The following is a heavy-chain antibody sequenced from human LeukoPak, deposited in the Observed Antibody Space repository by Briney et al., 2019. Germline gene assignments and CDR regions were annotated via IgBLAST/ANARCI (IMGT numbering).Heavy chain of an antibody. D-gene: IGHD6-6*01. CDR1: GFTFGDYA. CDR2: IRDKTYGGTT. V-gene: IGHV3-49*04. J-gene: IGHJ3*02. CDR3: TRSSRGSRSAFDI. Sequence: PGGSLRLSCTASGFTFGDYALSWVRQAPGKGLEWVGFIRDKTYGGTTEYAASVKGGFTISRDDSKSIAYVQMTSLKTEDTAVYYCTRSSRGSRSAFDIWGQGTMVTVSS.